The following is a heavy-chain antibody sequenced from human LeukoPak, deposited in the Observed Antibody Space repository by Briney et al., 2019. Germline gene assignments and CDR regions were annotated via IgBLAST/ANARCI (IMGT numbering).Heavy chain of an antibody. CDR3: ARAVGSWDPYFDY. Sequence: GGSLRLSCAAPGFTFSSYSMNWVRQAPGKGLEWVSSISSSSSYIYYADSVKGRFTISRDNAKNSLYLQMNSLRAEDTAVYYCARAVGSWDPYFDYWGQGTLVTVSS. V-gene: IGHV3-21*06. CDR1: GFTFSSYS. D-gene: IGHD6-13*01. CDR2: ISSSSSYI. J-gene: IGHJ4*02.